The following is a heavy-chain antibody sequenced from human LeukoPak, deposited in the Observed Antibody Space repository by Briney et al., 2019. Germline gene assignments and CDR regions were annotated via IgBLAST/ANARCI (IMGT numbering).Heavy chain of an antibody. J-gene: IGHJ4*02. CDR3: VIDPRAYRTRGNDY. Sequence: PGGSLRLSCSGSGFTFSTYAFHWVRQAPGKGLEYVSAISSNGGSTFYADSVKGRFTISRDNSKNTLLLQMNSLRAEDTAVYYCVIDPRAYRTRGNDYWGQGTLVTVSS. V-gene: IGHV3-64D*06. CDR1: GFTFSTYA. CDR2: ISSNGGST. D-gene: IGHD5-18*01.